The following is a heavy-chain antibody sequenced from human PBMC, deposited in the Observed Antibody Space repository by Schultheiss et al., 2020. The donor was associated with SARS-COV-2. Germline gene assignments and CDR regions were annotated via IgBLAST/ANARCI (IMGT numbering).Heavy chain of an antibody. V-gene: IGHV4-59*01. J-gene: IGHJ6*02. Sequence: SETLSLTCAVYGGSFSGYYWSWIRQPPGKGLEWIGYIYSSGSTNYNPSLKSRVTISVDTSKNQFSLKLSSVTAADTAVYYCARAGSVGCSSTSCSYGMDVWGQGTTVTVSS. D-gene: IGHD2-2*01. CDR2: IYSSGST. CDR3: ARAGSVGCSSTSCSYGMDV. CDR1: GGSFSGYY.